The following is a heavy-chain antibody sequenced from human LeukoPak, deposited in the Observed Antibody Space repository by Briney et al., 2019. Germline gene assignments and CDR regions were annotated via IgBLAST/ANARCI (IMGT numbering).Heavy chain of an antibody. CDR1: DDSITIYY. J-gene: IGHJ6*03. CDR2: IDHTGST. Sequence: SETLPLTCTVSDDSITIYYWTWIRQPPGKGLEWIGYIDHTGSTNYNPSLNSRVTISRDTSKNHFSLELTSATAADTAVYFCARGRVSSNTWYSTYYYYFYMDVWGKGTTVTVSS. V-gene: IGHV4-59*01. CDR3: ARGRVSSNTWYSTYYYYFYMDV. D-gene: IGHD6-13*01.